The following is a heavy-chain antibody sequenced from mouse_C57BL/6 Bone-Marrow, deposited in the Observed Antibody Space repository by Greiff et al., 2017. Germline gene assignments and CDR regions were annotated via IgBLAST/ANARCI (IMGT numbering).Heavy chain of an antibody. J-gene: IGHJ1*03. CDR3: ARGGTVVATDGWYFDV. Sequence: QVQLQQPGAELVKPGASVKLSCKASGYTFTGYWMHWVKQRPGRGLEWIGRIDPNSGGTKYNEKFKSKATLTVDKPSSTAYIQLSSLTSEDSAVYYCARGGTVVATDGWYFDVWGTGTTVTVSS. D-gene: IGHD1-1*01. CDR1: GYTFTGYW. CDR2: IDPNSGGT. V-gene: IGHV1-72*01.